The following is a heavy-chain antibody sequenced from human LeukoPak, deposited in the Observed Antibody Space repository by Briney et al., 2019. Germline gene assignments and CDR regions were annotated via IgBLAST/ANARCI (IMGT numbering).Heavy chain of an antibody. Sequence: GGSLRLSCAASGFTFSSHWMSWVRQAPGKGLEWVANIKQDGSEKYYVDSVKGRFTISRDNAKNSLYLQMNSLRAEDTAVYYCARLAVAGHFDYWGQGTLVTASS. J-gene: IGHJ4*02. CDR3: ARLAVAGHFDY. CDR1: GFTFSSHW. D-gene: IGHD6-19*01. CDR2: IKQDGSEK. V-gene: IGHV3-7*01.